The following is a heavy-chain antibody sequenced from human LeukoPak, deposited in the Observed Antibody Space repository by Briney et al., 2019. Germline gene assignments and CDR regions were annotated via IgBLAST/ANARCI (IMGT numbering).Heavy chain of an antibody. V-gene: IGHV3-7*01. Sequence: GGSLRLSCTASGFTFSSYWMTWVRQAPGKGLEWVANIKQDGSEEYYVDSLKGRFTISRDNGKNSLYLQMNSLRAEDTAVYYCARGITMVRGVIIQIQYYYYMDVWGKGTTVTISS. J-gene: IGHJ6*03. CDR3: ARGITMVRGVIIQIQYYYYMDV. D-gene: IGHD3-10*01. CDR1: GFTFSSYW. CDR2: IKQDGSEE.